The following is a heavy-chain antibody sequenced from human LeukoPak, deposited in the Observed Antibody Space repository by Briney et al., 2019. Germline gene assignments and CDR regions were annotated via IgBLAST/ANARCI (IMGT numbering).Heavy chain of an antibody. CDR1: GLTVTNAW. CDR3: TTGIRGD. V-gene: IGHV3-15*07. Sequence: PGGSLRLSCSASGLTVTNAWMNWVRQAPGEGLEWVGRIASKTDGGATDYAAPVKGRFTISRDDSKNTLNLQMTSLTTEDTAVYYCTTGIRGDWGQGTLVTVSS. CDR2: IASKTDGGAT. J-gene: IGHJ4*02. D-gene: IGHD3-10*01.